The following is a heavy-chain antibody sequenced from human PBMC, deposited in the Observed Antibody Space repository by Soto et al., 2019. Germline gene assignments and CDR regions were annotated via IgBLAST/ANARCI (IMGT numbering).Heavy chain of an antibody. D-gene: IGHD3-10*01. CDR2: IYHSGST. CDR1: GASISSSNW. CDR3: GRYGSGISPEY. Sequence: PSETLSLTCAVSGASISSSNWWSWVRQPPGKGLEWIGEIYHSGSTNYNPSLKSRVTISVDKSKNQFSLNLTSVTAADTSVYYCGRYGSGISPEYWGQGTLVTVSS. J-gene: IGHJ4*02. V-gene: IGHV4-4*02.